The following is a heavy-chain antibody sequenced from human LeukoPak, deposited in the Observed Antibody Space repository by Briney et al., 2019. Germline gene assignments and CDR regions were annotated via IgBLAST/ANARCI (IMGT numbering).Heavy chain of an antibody. V-gene: IGHV3-30*02. CDR2: IRYDGSNK. D-gene: IGHD3-10*01. J-gene: IGHJ4*02. Sequence: PGGSLRLSCAASGFTFSSYGMHWVRQAPGKGLEWVAFIRYDGSNKYYADSVKGRFTISRDNSKNTLYLQMNSLRAEDTAVYYCARDFAQYNYYGSGSFFFWGQGTLVTVSA. CDR3: ARDFAQYNYYGSGSFFF. CDR1: GFTFSSYG.